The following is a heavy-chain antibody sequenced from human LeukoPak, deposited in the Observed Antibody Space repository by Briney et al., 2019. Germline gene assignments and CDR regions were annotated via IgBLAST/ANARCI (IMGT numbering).Heavy chain of an antibody. D-gene: IGHD4-17*01. V-gene: IGHV3-23*01. CDR2: IDGSGGST. J-gene: IGHJ5*02. CDR1: GFAFGRYA. Sequence: GGSLRLSCAASGFAFGRYAMYWVRQAPGKGLEWVSAIDGSGGSTFYADSVKGRFTISRDNSKNTLYLQMNSLRAEDTAVYYCAKATTVVKDWFDPWGQGTLVTVSS. CDR3: AKATTVVKDWFDP.